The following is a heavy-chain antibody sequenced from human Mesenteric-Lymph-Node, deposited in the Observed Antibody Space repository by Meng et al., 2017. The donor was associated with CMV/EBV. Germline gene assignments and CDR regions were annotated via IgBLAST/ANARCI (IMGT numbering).Heavy chain of an antibody. CDR1: GFGAYG. V-gene: IGHV3-23*01. J-gene: IGHJ4*02. D-gene: IGHD4/OR15-4a*01. Sequence: GESLKISCAASGFGAYGMHWVRQAPGKGLEWVSSISTSGGDTYHADSVKGRFTISRDNSKKTLYLQMNSLRAEDTAVYYCANLGRTIRDYWGQGTLVTVSS. CDR2: ISTSGGDT. CDR3: ANLGRTIRDY.